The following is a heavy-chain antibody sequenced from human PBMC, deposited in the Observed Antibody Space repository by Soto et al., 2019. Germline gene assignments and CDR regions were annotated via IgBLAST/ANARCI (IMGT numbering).Heavy chain of an antibody. CDR1: GFTFSMYF. CDR3: ARGTDY. Sequence: PGGSLRLSCTASGFTFSMYFLHWVRRAPDKGLEWVAVISDDGSNKYYANSVKCRFTISRDDSKNTLFLQMDCLRAEDTAVYYCARGTDYWGLGTLVTVSS. J-gene: IGHJ4*02. CDR2: ISDDGSNK. D-gene: IGHD1-1*01. V-gene: IGHV3-30-3*01.